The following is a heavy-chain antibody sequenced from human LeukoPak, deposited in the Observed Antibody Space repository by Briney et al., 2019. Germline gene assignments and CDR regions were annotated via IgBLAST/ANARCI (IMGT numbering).Heavy chain of an antibody. CDR1: GFTFSDYY. J-gene: IGHJ6*03. D-gene: IGHD1-26*01. CDR2: ISSSGSTI. CDR3: AREPYSGSYGHLYYYYMDV. V-gene: IGHV3-11*01. Sequence: GGSLRLSCAAPGFTFSDYYMSWIRQAPGKGLEWVSYISSSGSTIYYADSVKGRFPIPRDKAKDSLYLQMNSLRVQATAVYYCAREPYSGSYGHLYYYYMDVWGKGTTVTISS.